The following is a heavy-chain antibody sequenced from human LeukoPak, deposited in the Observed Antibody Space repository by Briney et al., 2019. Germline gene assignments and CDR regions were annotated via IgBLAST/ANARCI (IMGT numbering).Heavy chain of an antibody. CDR3: ARYRFVVGATDPFDI. CDR2: ITSSSSYI. Sequence: GGSLRLSCAASGFTFSSYSMSWVRQAPGKGLEWVSSITSSSSYIYYADSVKGRFTISRDNAKNPLYLQMNSLRAEDTALYYCARYRFVVGATDPFDIWGQGTMVTVSS. D-gene: IGHD1-26*01. CDR1: GFTFSSYS. V-gene: IGHV3-21*01. J-gene: IGHJ3*02.